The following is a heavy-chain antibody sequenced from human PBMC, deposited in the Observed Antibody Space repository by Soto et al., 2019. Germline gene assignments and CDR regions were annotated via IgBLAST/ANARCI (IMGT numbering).Heavy chain of an antibody. D-gene: IGHD2-15*01. J-gene: IGHJ5*02. CDR2: ISYDGSNK. CDR1: GFTFSSYG. Sequence: QVQLVESGGGVVQPGRSLRLSCAASGFTFSSYGMHWVRQAPGKGLEWVAVISYDGSNKYYADSVKGRFTISRDNSKNTLYLQMNSLRAEDTAVYYCAKEGTYCSGGSCYQDNWFDPWGQGTLVTVSS. CDR3: AKEGTYCSGGSCYQDNWFDP. V-gene: IGHV3-30*18.